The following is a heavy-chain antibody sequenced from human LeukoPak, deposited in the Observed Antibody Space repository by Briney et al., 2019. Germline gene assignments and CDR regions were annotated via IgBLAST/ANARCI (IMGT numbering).Heavy chain of an antibody. CDR3: ARGHPTGPIQLWLV. CDR1: GYSISSGYY. Sequence: PSQTLSLTCTVSGYSISSGYYWGWIRQPPGKGLEWIGSIYHSGSTYYNPSLKSRVTISVDTSKNQFSLKLSSVTAADTAVYYCARGHPTGPIQLWLVWGQGTLVTVSS. D-gene: IGHD5-18*01. V-gene: IGHV4-38-2*02. CDR2: IYHSGST. J-gene: IGHJ4*02.